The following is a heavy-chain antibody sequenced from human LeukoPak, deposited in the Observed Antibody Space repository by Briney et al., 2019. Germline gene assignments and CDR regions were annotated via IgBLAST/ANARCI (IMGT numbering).Heavy chain of an antibody. CDR1: GGSISSYY. D-gene: IGHD3-22*01. CDR2: IYYSGST. V-gene: IGHV4-59*01. CDR3: ARDQGYYDSSGYYKSGAFDI. J-gene: IGHJ3*02. Sequence: PSETLSLTCTVSGGSISSYYWTWIRQPPGKGLEWIGYIYYSGSTNYNPSLKSRVTISVDTSKNQFSLKLSSVTAADTAVYYCARDQGYYDSSGYYKSGAFDIWGQGTMATVSS.